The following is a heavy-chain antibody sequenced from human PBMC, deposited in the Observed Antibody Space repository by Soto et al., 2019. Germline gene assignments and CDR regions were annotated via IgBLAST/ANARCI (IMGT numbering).Heavy chain of an antibody. CDR3: AAVYKTWFDP. J-gene: IGHJ5*02. CDR2: ITSDGSGA. V-gene: IGHV3-74*01. CDR1: GLTLRNYW. Sequence: LRLSCAAAGLTLRNYWMHWVRQAPGKGLVWVSRITSDGSGANYADFVKGRFTISRDNAKNTLYLQMDSLRAEDTAVYYCAAVYKTWFDPWGQGTLVTVSS. D-gene: IGHD1-1*01.